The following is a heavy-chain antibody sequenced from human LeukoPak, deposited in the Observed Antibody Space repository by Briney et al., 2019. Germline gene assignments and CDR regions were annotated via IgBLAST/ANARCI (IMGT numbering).Heavy chain of an antibody. CDR1: GYTFTSYG. CDR3: ARGRGRYCSSTSCLIQGDY. Sequence: ASVKVSCKASGYTFTSYGISWVRQDPGQGLEWMGWISAYNGNTNYAQKLQGRVTMTTDTSTSTAYMELRSLRSDDTAVYYCARGRGRYCSSTSCLIQGDYWGQGTLVTVSS. V-gene: IGHV1-18*01. CDR2: ISAYNGNT. D-gene: IGHD2-2*01. J-gene: IGHJ4*02.